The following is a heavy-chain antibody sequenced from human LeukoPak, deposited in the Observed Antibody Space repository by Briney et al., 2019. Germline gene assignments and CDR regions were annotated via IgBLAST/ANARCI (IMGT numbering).Heavy chain of an antibody. D-gene: IGHD3-10*01. Sequence: HPGGSLRLSCAASGFTFSSYAMSWVRQAPGKGLEWVSAISGSGGSTYYADSVKGRFTISRDNSKNTLYLQMNSLRAEDTAVYYCAKEGAGEKGLRLKYGSGSYPDYWGQGTLVTVSS. V-gene: IGHV3-23*01. J-gene: IGHJ4*02. CDR3: AKEGAGEKGLRLKYGSGSYPDY. CDR1: GFTFSSYA. CDR2: ISGSGGST.